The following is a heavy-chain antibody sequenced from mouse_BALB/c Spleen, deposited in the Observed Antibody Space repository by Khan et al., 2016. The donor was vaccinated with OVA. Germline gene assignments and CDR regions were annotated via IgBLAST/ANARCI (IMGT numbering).Heavy chain of an antibody. D-gene: IGHD1-1*01. CDR2: NGPGSSNA. CDR3: ARDNYYGRDCYAMDY. J-gene: IGHJ4*01. CDR1: GYTFTSYW. V-gene: IGHV1S41*01. Sequence: DLVKPGHSLKLSCKVSGYTFTSYWINSIKQRLGQGLVWIGRNGPGSSNAYYNDILKGQATLTVDTSSNTFYLQHSSLSSDDSAVYFCARDNYYGRDCYAMDYGGQGASVTVSA.